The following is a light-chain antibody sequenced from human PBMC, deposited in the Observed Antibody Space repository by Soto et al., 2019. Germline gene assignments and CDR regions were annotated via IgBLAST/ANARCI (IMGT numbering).Light chain of an antibody. V-gene: IGKV3-20*01. Sequence: EIVLTQSPGTLSLSPGERATLSCRASQTVRNNFLAWYQQKPGQAPRLLIHDASSRATGIPDRFSGSGSATDFTPTIARLEPEDFAVYYCQQCSTSPLTFGGGTKVEIK. CDR3: QQCSTSPLT. CDR1: QTVRNNF. CDR2: DAS. J-gene: IGKJ4*01.